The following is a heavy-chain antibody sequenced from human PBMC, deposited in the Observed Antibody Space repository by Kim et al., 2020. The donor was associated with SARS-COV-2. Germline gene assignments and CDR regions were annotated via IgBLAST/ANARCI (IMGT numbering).Heavy chain of an antibody. CDR3: AGEYGTTFKSAFDI. Sequence: AQTFQGRVTMTRDTSISTAYMELSRLRSDDTAVYYCAGEYGTTFKSAFDIWGQGTMVTVSS. J-gene: IGHJ3*02. D-gene: IGHD1-7*01. V-gene: IGHV1-2*02.